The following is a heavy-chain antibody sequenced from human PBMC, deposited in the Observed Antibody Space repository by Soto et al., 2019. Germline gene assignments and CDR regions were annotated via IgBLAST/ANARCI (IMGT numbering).Heavy chain of an antibody. CDR3: AVDYGGADGCCGLSGFDN. CDR1: GFTFSSYS. V-gene: IGHV3-21*01. D-gene: IGHD4-17*01. J-gene: IGHJ4*02. Sequence: PGGSLRLSCAASGFTFSSYSMNWVRQAPGKGLEWVSSISSSSSYIYYADSVKGRFTISRDNAKNSLYLQMNSLRAEDTAVYYTAVDYGGADGCCGLSGFDNWGQGTMVTVSS. CDR2: ISSSSSYI.